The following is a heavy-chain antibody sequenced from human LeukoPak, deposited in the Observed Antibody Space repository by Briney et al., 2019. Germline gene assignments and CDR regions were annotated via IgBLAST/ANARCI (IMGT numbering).Heavy chain of an antibody. V-gene: IGHV4-4*07. J-gene: IGHJ5*02. CDR3: AREYPRRSIMITFGGVIVPQFDP. CDR1: GYSISSGYY. CDR2: IYTSGST. D-gene: IGHD3-16*02. Sequence: SETLSLTCTVSGYSISSGYYWSWIRPPAGKGLEWIGRIYTSGSTNYNPSLKSRVTMSVDTSKNQFSLKLSSVTAADTAVYYCAREYPRRSIMITFGGVIVPQFDPWGQGTLVTVSS.